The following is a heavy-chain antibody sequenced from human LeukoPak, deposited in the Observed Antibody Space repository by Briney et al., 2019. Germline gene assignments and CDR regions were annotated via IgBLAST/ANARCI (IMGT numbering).Heavy chain of an antibody. V-gene: IGHV4-59*01. CDR3: ARAESIVVVTY. Sequence: SETLSLTCTVSGGSISNYYWSWIRQPPGKGLEWIGYIYYSGSTNYNPSLKSRVTISVDTSKNQFSLKLSSVTAADTAVYYCARAESIVVVTYWGQGTLVTVSS. CDR1: GGSISNYY. D-gene: IGHD3-22*01. CDR2: IYYSGST. J-gene: IGHJ4*02.